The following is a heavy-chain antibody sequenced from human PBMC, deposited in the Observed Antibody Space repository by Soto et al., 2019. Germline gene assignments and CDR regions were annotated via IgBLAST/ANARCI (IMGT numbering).Heavy chain of an antibody. CDR2: IYPGDSDT. D-gene: IGHD3-3*01. J-gene: IGHJ5*02. V-gene: IGHV5-51*01. Sequence: PGESLQISCKGSVYSFTSYWIGWVRQMPGKGLEWMGIIYPGDSDTRYSPSFQGQVTISADKSISTAYLQWSSLKASDTAVYYCARALGHYDSWSGYYIVAGWVDHWGQGPLGTVPQ. CDR3: ARALGHYDSWSGYYIVAGWVDH. CDR1: VYSFTSYW.